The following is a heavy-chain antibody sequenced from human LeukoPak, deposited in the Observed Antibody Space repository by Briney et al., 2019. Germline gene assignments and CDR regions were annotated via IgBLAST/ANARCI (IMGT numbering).Heavy chain of an antibody. CDR3: ARAWAGSASY. Sequence: EGSLRLSCAASGFTLSNYWMAWVRQAPGKGLEWVANINQDGSKIYYADSMTGRFTISRDTAKNSLYLQMNSLRVEDTAVYYCARAWAGSASYWGQGTLVTVSS. CDR1: GFTLSNYW. CDR2: INQDGSKI. D-gene: IGHD6-19*01. V-gene: IGHV3-7*04. J-gene: IGHJ4*02.